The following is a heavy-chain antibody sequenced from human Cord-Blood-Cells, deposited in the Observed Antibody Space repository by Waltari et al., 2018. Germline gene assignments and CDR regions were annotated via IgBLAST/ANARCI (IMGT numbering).Heavy chain of an antibody. CDR3: AREWGYCSSTSCYDAFDI. CDR1: GYTFTSYA. Sequence: QVQLVQSGAEVKKPGASVKVSCTAAGYTFTSYAMHWVRQAPGQRLEWMGWINAGNGNTKYSQKFQGRVTITRDTSASTAYMELSSLRSEDTAVYYCAREWGYCSSTSCYDAFDIWGQGTMVTVSS. CDR2: INAGNGNT. V-gene: IGHV1-3*01. J-gene: IGHJ3*02. D-gene: IGHD2-2*01.